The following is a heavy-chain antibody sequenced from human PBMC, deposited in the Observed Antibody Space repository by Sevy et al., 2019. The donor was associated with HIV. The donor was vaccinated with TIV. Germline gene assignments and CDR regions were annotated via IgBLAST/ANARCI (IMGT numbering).Heavy chain of an antibody. D-gene: IGHD6-13*01. CDR3: ARGVGQQLIPHLFDQ. CDR1: GDSFSNYY. Sequence: SETQSLTCTVSGDSFSNYYWSWIRQPPGKGLEWIGYIYYSGNTRYNPSLKSRVTMSIDTSKTQFSLKLSSVTAADTAVYYCARGVGQQLIPHLFDQWGQGTLVTVSS. V-gene: IGHV4-59*01. J-gene: IGHJ4*02. CDR2: IYYSGNT.